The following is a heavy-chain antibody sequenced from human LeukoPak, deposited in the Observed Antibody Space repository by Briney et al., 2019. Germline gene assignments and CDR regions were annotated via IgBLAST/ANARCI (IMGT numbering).Heavy chain of an antibody. CDR2: IHNDGGDT. J-gene: IGHJ4*02. Sequence: PGGSLRLSCAASGFTFSTSWMHWVRQAPGKGLVWVSRIHNDGGDTNYGDSVKGRFTISRDNAKNMLYLQMNSLRDEDTAVYYCASTARQSYFDYWGQGILVTVSS. V-gene: IGHV3-74*01. CDR3: ASTARQSYFDY. CDR1: GFTFSTSW.